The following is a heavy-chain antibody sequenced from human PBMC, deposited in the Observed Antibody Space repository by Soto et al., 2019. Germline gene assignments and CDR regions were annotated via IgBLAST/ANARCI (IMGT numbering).Heavy chain of an antibody. Sequence: GGSLRLSCAASGFTFSSYAMSWVRQAPGKGLEWVSAISGSGGSTYYADSVKGRFTISRDNSKNTLYLQMNSLRAEDTAVYYCATQGLYCSSTSCVTFDYWGQGTLVTVSS. CDR1: GFTFSSYA. D-gene: IGHD2-2*01. CDR3: ATQGLYCSSTSCVTFDY. J-gene: IGHJ4*02. V-gene: IGHV3-23*01. CDR2: ISGSGGST.